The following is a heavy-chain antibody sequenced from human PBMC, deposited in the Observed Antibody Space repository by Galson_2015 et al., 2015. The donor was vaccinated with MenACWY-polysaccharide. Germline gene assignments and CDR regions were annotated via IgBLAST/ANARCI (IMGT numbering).Heavy chain of an antibody. CDR1: GYTFTSYD. V-gene: IGHV1-8*01. Sequence: SVKVSCKASGYTFTSYDINWVRQASGQGLEWMGWMNPNSGNTGYAQKFQGRVTMTSSSAMTTAYMELSSLRSEDTAVYYCTSIIARKHTFVDSWGQGTLVSVS. CDR3: TSIIARKHTFVDS. J-gene: IGHJ4*02. CDR2: MNPNSGNT. D-gene: IGHD2-21*01.